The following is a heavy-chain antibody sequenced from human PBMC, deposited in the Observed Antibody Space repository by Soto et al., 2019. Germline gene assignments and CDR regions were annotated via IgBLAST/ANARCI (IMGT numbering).Heavy chain of an antibody. CDR3: AREFWMVTTSYYYAMDA. V-gene: IGHV3-30-3*01. CDR2: ISYDGSNK. Sequence: PGGSLGLSCAASGFTFSSYAMHGVGQAPGKGLEWVAVISYDGSNKYYADSVKGRFTISRDNSQNTLYLQMNSLRAEDTAVYYCAREFWMVTTSYYYAMDAWGQGTPVTVSS. CDR1: GFTFSSYA. J-gene: IGHJ6*02. D-gene: IGHD5-18*01.